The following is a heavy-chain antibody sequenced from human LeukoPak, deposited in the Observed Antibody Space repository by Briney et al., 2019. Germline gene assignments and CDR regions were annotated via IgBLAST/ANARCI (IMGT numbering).Heavy chain of an antibody. CDR1: GGSISSSSYY. CDR2: IHYSGST. CDR3: ASLRERSYYARGFDY. D-gene: IGHD1-26*01. V-gene: IGHV4-39*01. Sequence: SETLSLTCTVSGGSISSSSYYWGWIRQPPGKGLDWIGSIHYSGSTYYNPSLKSRVTISVDTSKNQFSLKLSSVTAADTAVFYCASLRERSYYARGFDYWGQGTLVTVSS. J-gene: IGHJ4*02.